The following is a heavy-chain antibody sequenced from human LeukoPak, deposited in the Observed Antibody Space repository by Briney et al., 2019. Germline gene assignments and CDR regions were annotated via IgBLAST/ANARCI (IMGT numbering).Heavy chain of an antibody. CDR2: IWYDGSNK. CDR1: GLTFSSYG. V-gene: IGHV3-33*01. Sequence: PGRSLRLSCAASGLTFSSYGMHWVRQAPGKGLEWVAVIWYDGSNKYYADSVKGRFTISRDNSKNTLYLQMNSLRAEGTAVYYCARGPSGSYSNNWFDPWGQGTLVTVSS. CDR3: ARGPSGSYSNNWFDP. D-gene: IGHD1-26*01. J-gene: IGHJ5*02.